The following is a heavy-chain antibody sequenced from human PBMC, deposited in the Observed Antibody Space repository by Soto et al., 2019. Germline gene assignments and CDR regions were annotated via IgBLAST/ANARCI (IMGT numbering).Heavy chain of an antibody. D-gene: IGHD3-22*01. CDR3: AREYSLAVVAPGY. V-gene: IGHV1-69*13. J-gene: IGHJ4*02. CDR2: IIPIFGTA. CDR1: GGTFSSYA. Sequence: GASVKVSCKASGGTFSSYAISWVRQAPGQGLEWMGGIIPIFGTANYAQKFQGRVTITADESTSTAYMELNSLKTEDTSVYYCAREYSLAVVAPGYWGQGILVTVSS.